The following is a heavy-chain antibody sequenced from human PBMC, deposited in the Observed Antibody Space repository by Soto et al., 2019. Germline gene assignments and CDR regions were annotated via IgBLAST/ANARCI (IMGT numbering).Heavy chain of an antibody. CDR1: GYTFNSYG. CDR3: ARCDSADY. V-gene: IGHV1-18*01. D-gene: IGHD2-15*01. Sequence: QVQLVQSGAEVKKPGASVKVSYKASGYTFNSYGITWLRQAPGQGLEWMGWINSYNGNTNYAQNLQGRVTMTTDTSTSTAYMELRSLRSDDTAVYYCARCDSADYWGQGTLVTVSS. CDR2: INSYNGNT. J-gene: IGHJ4*02.